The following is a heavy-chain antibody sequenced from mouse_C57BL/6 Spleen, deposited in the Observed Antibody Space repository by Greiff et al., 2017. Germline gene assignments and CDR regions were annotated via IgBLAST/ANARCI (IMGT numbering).Heavy chain of an antibody. Sequence: QVQLKESGPGLVAPSQSLSITCTVSGFSLTSYGVSWVRQPPGKGLEWLGVIWGDGGTNYHSALISRLSISKDNSKRQVCLELNRLQTDDTATYYCAKTDDGYSFAYWGQGTLVTVSA. D-gene: IGHD2-3*01. V-gene: IGHV2-3*01. J-gene: IGHJ3*01. CDR1: GFSLTSYG. CDR3: AKTDDGYSFAY. CDR2: IWGDGGT.